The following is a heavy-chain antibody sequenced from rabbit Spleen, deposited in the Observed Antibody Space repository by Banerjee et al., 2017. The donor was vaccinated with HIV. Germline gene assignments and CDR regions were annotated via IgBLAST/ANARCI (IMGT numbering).Heavy chain of an antibody. Sequence: QEQLVESGGGLVQPEGSLTLTCKAAGFDFSSSYYMCWVRQTPGKGLECIACIYGGSGGSTWYASWAKGRFTISKTSSTTVTLQLTSLTAADTATYFCARGSAAMTMVITGFYFGLWGPGTLVTVS. CDR1: GFDFSSSYY. CDR3: ARGSAAMTMVITGFYFGL. V-gene: IGHV1S45*01. CDR2: IYGGSGGST. D-gene: IGHD2-1*01. J-gene: IGHJ4*01.